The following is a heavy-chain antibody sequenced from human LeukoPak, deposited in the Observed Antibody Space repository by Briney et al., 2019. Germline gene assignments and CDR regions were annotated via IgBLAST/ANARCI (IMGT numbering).Heavy chain of an antibody. CDR2: LNEDGGYT. CDR1: GFTFNIYA. D-gene: IGHD3-22*01. J-gene: IGHJ4*02. Sequence: PGGPLRLSCAASGFTFNIYAMSWVRQAPGKGLAWVSGLNEDGGYTYYADSVKGRFTISRDNSENSLYLQMNSLRAEDTAVYYCAREITMIVDFWGQGTLVTVSS. CDR3: AREITMIVDF. V-gene: IGHV3-23*01.